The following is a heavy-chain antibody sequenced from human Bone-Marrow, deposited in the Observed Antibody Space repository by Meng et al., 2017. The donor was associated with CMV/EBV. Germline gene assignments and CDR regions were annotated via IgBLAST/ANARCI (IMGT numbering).Heavy chain of an antibody. Sequence: SCAASGFTFSSYAMHWVRQAPGKGLEWVAVISYDGSNKYYADSVKGRFTISKDNSKNPLYLQMNSLRAEDTAVYYCAKDRSNWGLDYYYGMDVWGQGPTVTVSS. V-gene: IGHV3-30-3*01. J-gene: IGHJ6*02. CDR3: AKDRSNWGLDYYYGMDV. CDR1: GFTFSSYA. CDR2: ISYDGSNK. D-gene: IGHD7-27*01.